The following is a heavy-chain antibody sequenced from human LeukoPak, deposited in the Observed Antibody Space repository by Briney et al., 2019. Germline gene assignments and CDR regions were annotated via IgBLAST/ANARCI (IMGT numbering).Heavy chain of an antibody. V-gene: IGHV4-39*01. J-gene: IGHJ5*02. D-gene: IGHD3-22*01. CDR1: GGSISSSSYY. CDR2: IYYTGST. CDR3: ARPTYHYESSGYYGWFDP. Sequence: SETLSLTCTVSGGSISSSSYYWGWIRQPPGKGLEWIGSIYYTGSTYYNPSLKSRVTISVDTSKNQFSLKLSSVTAADTAVYYCARPTYHYESSGYYGWFDPWGQGTLVTVSS.